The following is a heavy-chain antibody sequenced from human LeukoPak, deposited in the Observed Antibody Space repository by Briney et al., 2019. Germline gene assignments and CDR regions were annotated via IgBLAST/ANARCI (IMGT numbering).Heavy chain of an antibody. CDR1: GFTFSGYW. CDR3: ARDIYGSGSYYAY. V-gene: IGHV3-7*01. Sequence: PGGSLRLSCAASGFTFSGYWMSWVRQAPGKGLEWVANIKQDGSENYYVDSVKGRFTISRDNAKNSLYLQMNSLRAEDTAVYYCARDIYGSGSYYAYWGQGTLVTVSS. CDR2: IKQDGSEN. D-gene: IGHD3-10*01. J-gene: IGHJ4*02.